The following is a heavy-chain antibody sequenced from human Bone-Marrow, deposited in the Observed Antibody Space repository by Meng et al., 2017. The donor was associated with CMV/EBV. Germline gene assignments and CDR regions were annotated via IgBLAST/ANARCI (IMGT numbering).Heavy chain of an antibody. CDR2: IYYNENT. D-gene: IGHD5-24*01. Sequence: SETLSLTCAVYGGSFSGYYWGWIRQPPGKGLEWIGNIYYNENTYYNASLKSRVTISVDTSKNQFSLKLSSVTAADTAVYYCARVPITPSYYYGMDVWGQGTTVTVSS. J-gene: IGHJ6*02. CDR3: ARVPITPSYYYGMDV. CDR1: GGSFSGYY. V-gene: IGHV4-34*01.